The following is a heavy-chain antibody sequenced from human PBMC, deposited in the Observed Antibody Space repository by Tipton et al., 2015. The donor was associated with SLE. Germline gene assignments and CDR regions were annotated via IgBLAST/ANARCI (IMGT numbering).Heavy chain of an antibody. D-gene: IGHD5-18*01. Sequence: TLSLTCTVSGGSISSHYWSWIRQPPGKGLEWIGYIYYSGSTNYNPSLKSRATISVDTSKNQFSLKLSSVTAADTAVYYCAREFRVDTAWRFDYWGQGTLVTVSS. CDR2: IYYSGST. J-gene: IGHJ4*02. V-gene: IGHV4-59*11. CDR3: AREFRVDTAWRFDY. CDR1: GGSISSHY.